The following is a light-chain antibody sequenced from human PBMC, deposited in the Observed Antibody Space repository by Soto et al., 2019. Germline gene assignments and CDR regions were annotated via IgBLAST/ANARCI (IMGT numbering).Light chain of an antibody. J-gene: IGLJ2*01. Sequence: QSALTQPASVSGSPGQSITISCTGTSSDIGNYDFVSWYQQVPGTAPKVMIYEVSSRPSGVSNRFSGSKSGNTAALTISGLQAEDEAYYYYSSYTTSTSFILFGGGTQLTVL. CDR2: EVS. CDR3: SSYTTSTSFIL. CDR1: SSDIGNYDF. V-gene: IGLV2-14*01.